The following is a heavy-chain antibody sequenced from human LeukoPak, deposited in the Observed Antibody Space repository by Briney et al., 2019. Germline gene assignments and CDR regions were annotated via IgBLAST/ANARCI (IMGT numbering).Heavy chain of an antibody. CDR2: ISSSNSYI. CDR3: AKGPPSSSGWHGGYFDY. Sequence: GGSLRLSCAPSGFTFSSYSMKWVRQAPGKGLEWVASISSSNSYIYYADSVKGRFTISRDNAKNSLYLQMNSLRAEDMALYYCAKGPPSSSGWHGGYFDYWGQGTLVTVSS. V-gene: IGHV3-21*04. CDR1: GFTFSSYS. J-gene: IGHJ4*02. D-gene: IGHD6-19*01.